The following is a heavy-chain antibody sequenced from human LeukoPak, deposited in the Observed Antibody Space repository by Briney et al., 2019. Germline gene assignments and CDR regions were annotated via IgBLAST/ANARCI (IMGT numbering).Heavy chain of an antibody. CDR2: IYYSGST. Sequence: PSETLSLTCTVSCGSISSYYWSWIRAPPGEGRGGFGYIYYSGSTNYNPSLKRRVTISVDTSKNQFSLKLSSVTAADTAVFYCARVTLVSGSDYIRDYWGQGTLVTVSS. J-gene: IGHJ4*02. V-gene: IGHV4-59*13. CDR1: CGSISSYY. D-gene: IGHD4-11*01. CDR3: ARVTLVSGSDYIRDY.